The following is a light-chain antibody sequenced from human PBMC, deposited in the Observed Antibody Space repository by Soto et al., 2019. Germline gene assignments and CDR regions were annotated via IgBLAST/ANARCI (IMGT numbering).Light chain of an antibody. CDR1: SSNIGAGYD. Sequence: QAVVTQPPSVSGAPGQRVTISCTGSSSNIGAGYDVQWYQQLPGTAPKLLIYGNSNRPSGVPDRFSGSKSGTSASLTISGLQAEDEADYYCSSYTSGTTLYVFGTGTKLTVL. CDR2: GNS. CDR3: SSYTSGTTLYV. V-gene: IGLV1-40*01. J-gene: IGLJ1*01.